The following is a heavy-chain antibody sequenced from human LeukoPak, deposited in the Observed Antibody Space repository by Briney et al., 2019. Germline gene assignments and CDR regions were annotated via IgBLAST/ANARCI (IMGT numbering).Heavy chain of an antibody. Sequence: VASVKISCRASGYSFSGYYMHWVRQAPGQGLEWMGRINPNSGGTNYAQKFQGRVTMTRDTSISTAYMELSRLRSDDTAVYYCARQGDLFDYWGQGTLVTVSS. CDR2: INPNSGGT. D-gene: IGHD3-10*01. CDR1: GYSFSGYY. J-gene: IGHJ4*02. V-gene: IGHV1-2*06. CDR3: ARQGDLFDY.